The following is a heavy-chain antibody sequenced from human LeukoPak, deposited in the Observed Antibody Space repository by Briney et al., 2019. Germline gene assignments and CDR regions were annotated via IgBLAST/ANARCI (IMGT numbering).Heavy chain of an antibody. D-gene: IGHD1-26*01. CDR2: IYYSGST. V-gene: IGHV4-59*01. J-gene: IGHJ6*03. CDR1: GGSISSYY. CDR3: ARDSGWECRYYYMDV. Sequence: SETLSLTCTVSGGSISSYYWSWIRQPPGKGLEWIGYIYYSGSTNYNASLKSGGTISVDKSKSQFSLKLSSGTAADTAVYYCARDSGWECRYYYMDVWGKGTTVTVSS.